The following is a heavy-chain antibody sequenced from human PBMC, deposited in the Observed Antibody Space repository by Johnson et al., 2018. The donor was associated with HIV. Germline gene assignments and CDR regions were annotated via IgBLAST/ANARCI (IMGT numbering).Heavy chain of an antibody. V-gene: IGHV3-30*18. J-gene: IGHJ3*02. CDR1: GFTFSSYG. CDR2: ISYDGSNK. CDR3: AKKQDWGSYSDTFDI. Sequence: QVQLVESGGGVVQPGRSLRLSCAASGFTFSSYGMHWVRQAPGKGLAWVAVISYDGSNKYYAESVKGRFTISRDNSKNTLYLQMNSLRAEDTAVYYCAKKQDWGSYSDTFDIWGQGTRVTVSS. D-gene: IGHD7-27*01.